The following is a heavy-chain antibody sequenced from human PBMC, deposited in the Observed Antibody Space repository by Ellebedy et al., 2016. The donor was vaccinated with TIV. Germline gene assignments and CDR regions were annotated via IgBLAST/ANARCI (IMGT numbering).Heavy chain of an antibody. Sequence: MPSETLSLTCTVSGGSISSTNSYWSWIRQQPGKGLEWIAYIHKLGSTYYNPSLKSRVTTSVDESENRFSLKLNSVTAADTAVYYCARGSSDSRGYFYFDYWGQGTLVTVSS. V-gene: IGHV4-31*03. D-gene: IGHD3-22*01. CDR1: GGSISSTNSY. CDR2: IHKLGST. J-gene: IGHJ4*02. CDR3: ARGSSDSRGYFYFDY.